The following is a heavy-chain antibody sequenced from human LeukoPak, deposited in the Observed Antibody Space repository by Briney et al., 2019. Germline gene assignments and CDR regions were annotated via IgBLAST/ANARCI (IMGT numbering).Heavy chain of an antibody. CDR2: IRYDGSNK. J-gene: IGHJ4*02. V-gene: IGHV3-30*02. D-gene: IGHD6-19*01. CDR1: GFTFSSYG. CDR3: AKGSVAGLIYAHFDY. Sequence: GGSLRLSCAASGFTFSSYGMHWVRQAPGKGLEWVAFIRYDGSNKYYADSVKGRFTISRDNSKNTLHLQMNSLRAEDTAVYYCAKGSVAGLIYAHFDYWGQGTLVTVSS.